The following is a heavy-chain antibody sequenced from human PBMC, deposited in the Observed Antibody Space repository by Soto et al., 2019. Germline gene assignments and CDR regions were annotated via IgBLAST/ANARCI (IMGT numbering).Heavy chain of an antibody. CDR3: ARERRDYDILTGYFIPAYFDY. D-gene: IGHD3-9*01. CDR1: GFTFSSYW. V-gene: IGHV3-7*01. CDR2: IKQDGSEK. Sequence: GGSLSLSCAASGFTFSSYWMSWVRQAPGKGLEWVANIKQDGSEKYYVDSVKGRFTISRDNAKNSLYLQMNSLRAEDTAVYYCARERRDYDILTGYFIPAYFDYWGQGTLVTVSS. J-gene: IGHJ4*02.